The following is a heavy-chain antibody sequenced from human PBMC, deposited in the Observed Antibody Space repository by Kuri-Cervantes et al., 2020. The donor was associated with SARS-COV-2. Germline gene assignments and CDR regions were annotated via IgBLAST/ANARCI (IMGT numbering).Heavy chain of an antibody. CDR2: IYYSGST. Sequence: ESLKISCTVSGYSISSGYYWGWIRQPPGKGLEWIGSIYYSGSTYYNPSLKSRVTISVDTSKNQFSLKLSSVTAADTAVYYCGRVSWLQLWRRYSDSWGQGTLVTVSS. J-gene: IGHJ4*02. V-gene: IGHV4-38-2*02. CDR3: GRVSWLQLWRRYSDS. D-gene: IGHD5-24*01. CDR1: GYSISSGYY.